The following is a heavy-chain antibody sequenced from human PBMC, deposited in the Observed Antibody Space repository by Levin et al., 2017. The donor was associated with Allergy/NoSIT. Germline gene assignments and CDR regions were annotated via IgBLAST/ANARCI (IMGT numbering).Heavy chain of an antibody. CDR2: IWYDGSHT. J-gene: IGHJ4*02. V-gene: IGHV3-33*01. CDR3: ARRLAPAYFDY. D-gene: IGHD2-21*01. CDR1: GFSFDTSG. Sequence: HGESLKISCSASGFSFDTSGMQWVRQAPGKGLEWVATIWYDGSHTYYGDSVKGRFTISRDNSKNTVYLQMSSLGANDTAVYYCARRLAPAYFDYWGRGILVTVSS.